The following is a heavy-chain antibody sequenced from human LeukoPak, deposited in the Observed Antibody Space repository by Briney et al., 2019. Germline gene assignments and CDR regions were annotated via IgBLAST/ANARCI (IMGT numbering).Heavy chain of an antibody. CDR1: GYTFTGYY. CDR3: ARTRSHALQDFDY. J-gene: IGHJ4*02. D-gene: IGHD5-24*01. CDR2: INPNSGGT. V-gene: IGHV1-2*02. Sequence: EASVKVSCKASGYTFTGYYMHWVRQAPGQGLEWMGWINPNSGGTNYAQKFQGRVTMTRDTSISTAYMELSSVTAADTAVYYCARTRSHALQDFDYWGQGTLVTVSS.